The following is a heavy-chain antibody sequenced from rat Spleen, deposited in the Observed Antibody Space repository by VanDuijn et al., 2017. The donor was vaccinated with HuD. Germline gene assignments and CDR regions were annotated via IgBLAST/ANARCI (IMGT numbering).Heavy chain of an antibody. CDR2: ISYDGSRI. J-gene: IGHJ2*01. CDR1: GFTYSNYV. Sequence: EVELVESGGGLVQPGRSLKLSCAASGFTYSNYVMAWVSQAPTKGLEWVAIISYDGSRIYYRDSVKGRFTISRDNAKSTLHLQMDSLRSEDTATYYCVRQWDYWGQGVMVTVSS. V-gene: IGHV5-29*01. CDR3: VRQWDY.